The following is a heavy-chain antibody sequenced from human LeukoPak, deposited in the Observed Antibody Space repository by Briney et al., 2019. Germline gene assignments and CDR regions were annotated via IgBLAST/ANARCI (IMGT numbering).Heavy chain of an antibody. CDR1: GYTFTDYY. CDR2: IHPNSGGT. J-gene: IGHJ4*02. D-gene: IGHD6-19*01. CDR3: ARQFGSGWYFDY. V-gene: IGHV1-2*02. Sequence: GASVKVSCKASGYTFTDYYMHWVRQAPGQGLEWMGWIHPNSGGTSSAQNFQGRVTMTRDTSITTAYMELSRLKSDDTAVYYCARQFGSGWYFDYWGQGTLVTVSS.